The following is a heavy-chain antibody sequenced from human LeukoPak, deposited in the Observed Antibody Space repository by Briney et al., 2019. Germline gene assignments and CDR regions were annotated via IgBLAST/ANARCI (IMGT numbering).Heavy chain of an antibody. CDR2: IFPGDSHT. V-gene: IGHV5-51*01. CDR3: ARIAATWYGGS. Sequence: GESLKISCKGPGHTFINYWIAWVRQLPGKGLAWIGIIFPGDSHTRYSPSFQGQVTISADMSIDTAYLQWSSLRASDTAMYYCARIAATWYGGSWGQGTLVFVSS. CDR1: GHTFINYW. D-gene: IGHD2-15*01. J-gene: IGHJ4*02.